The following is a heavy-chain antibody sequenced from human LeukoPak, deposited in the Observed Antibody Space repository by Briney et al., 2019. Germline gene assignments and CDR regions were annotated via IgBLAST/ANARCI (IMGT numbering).Heavy chain of an antibody. V-gene: IGHV3-20*04. CDR3: ASGHCSSTSCRTVYYYMDV. D-gene: IGHD2-2*01. J-gene: IGHJ6*03. CDR1: GFTFDDYG. CDR2: INWNGGST. Sequence: GGSLRLSCAASGFTFDDYGMSWVRQAPGKGLEWVSGINWNGGSTGYAESVKGRFTISRDNAKNSLYLQVNSLRAEDTALYYCASGHCSSTSCRTVYYYMDVWGEGTTVTVSS.